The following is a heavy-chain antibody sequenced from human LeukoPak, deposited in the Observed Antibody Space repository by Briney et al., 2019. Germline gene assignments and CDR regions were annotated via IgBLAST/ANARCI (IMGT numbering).Heavy chain of an antibody. CDR2: ISGTGGRT. D-gene: IGHD6-19*01. CDR3: AKEPASSGWFDP. Sequence: GGSPRLSCAASGFTFSSYAMSWVRQAPGKGLKSVSAISGTGGRTYYADSVKGRFTISRDNSKNTLYLQMNSLRAEDTAVYYCAKEPASSGWFDPWGQGTLVAVSS. CDR1: GFTFSSYA. V-gene: IGHV3-23*01. J-gene: IGHJ5*02.